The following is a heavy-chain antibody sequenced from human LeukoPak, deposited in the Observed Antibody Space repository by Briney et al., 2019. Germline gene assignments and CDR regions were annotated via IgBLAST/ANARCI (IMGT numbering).Heavy chain of an antibody. CDR2: IIPIFGTA. D-gene: IGHD2-2*01. Sequence: SVKVSCEASGGTFSSYAISWVRQAPGQGLGWMGGIIPIFGTANYAQKFQGRVTITADESTSTAYMELSSLRSEDTAVYYCAGYCSSTSCYDFDYWGQGTLVTVSS. CDR1: GGTFSSYA. V-gene: IGHV1-69*13. CDR3: AGYCSSTSCYDFDY. J-gene: IGHJ4*02.